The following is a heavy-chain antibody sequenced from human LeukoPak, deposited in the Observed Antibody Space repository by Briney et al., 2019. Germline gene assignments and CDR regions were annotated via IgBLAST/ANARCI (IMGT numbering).Heavy chain of an antibody. Sequence: GGSLRLSCAASGFTFSNAWMSWVRQAPGKGLEWVGRIKSKTDGGTTDYAAPVKGRFTISRDDSKNTLYLQMNSLKTEDTAVYYCTTEAGIAVARIEAGLDYWGQGTLVTVSS. J-gene: IGHJ4*02. D-gene: IGHD6-19*01. CDR3: TTEAGIAVARIEAGLDY. CDR2: IKSKTDGGTT. CDR1: GFTFSNAW. V-gene: IGHV3-15*01.